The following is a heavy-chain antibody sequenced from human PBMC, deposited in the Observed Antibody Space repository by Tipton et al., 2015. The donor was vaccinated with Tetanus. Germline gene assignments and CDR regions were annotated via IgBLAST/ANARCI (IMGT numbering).Heavy chain of an antibody. Sequence: TLSLTCTVSGDSISSNYWSWIRQPAGKGPEWIGRIYINGRNNYNPSLKSRVTMSIDTSKNQFSLNLRSVTAADTAVYYCARDRGFTMYNYFDPWGQGTLVTVSS. D-gene: IGHD3-10*02. V-gene: IGHV4-4*07. J-gene: IGHJ5*02. CDR1: GDSISSNY. CDR2: IYINGRN. CDR3: ARDRGFTMYNYFDP.